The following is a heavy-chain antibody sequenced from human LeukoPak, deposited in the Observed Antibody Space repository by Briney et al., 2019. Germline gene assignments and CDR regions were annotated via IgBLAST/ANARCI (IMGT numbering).Heavy chain of an antibody. CDR2: ISTYNGNT. V-gene: IGHV1-18*01. Sequence: APVRVSCKASGYTFTSYGVSWVRQAPGQGLEWMGWISTYNGNTNYAQKFQGRVTMTTDTSTNTAYMELRSLRSDDTAVYYCARVVVATIGEVFDYWGLGTLVTVSS. J-gene: IGHJ4*02. D-gene: IGHD5-24*01. CDR1: GYTFTSYG. CDR3: ARVVVATIGEVFDY.